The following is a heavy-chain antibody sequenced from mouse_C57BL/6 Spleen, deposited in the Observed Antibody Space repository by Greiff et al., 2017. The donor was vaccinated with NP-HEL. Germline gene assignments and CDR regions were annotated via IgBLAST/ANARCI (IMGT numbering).Heavy chain of an antibody. J-gene: IGHJ4*01. D-gene: IGHD1-1*01. V-gene: IGHV1-64*01. Sequence: QVQLQQPGAELVKPGASVKLSCKASGYTFTSYWMHWVKQRPGQGLEWIGMIHPNSGTTNYNEKLKSKATLTVDRSSSTAYMQLSSLTSEDSAVYYFARYYYGSSYAMDYWGQGTSVTVSS. CDR3: ARYYYGSSYAMDY. CDR2: IHPNSGTT. CDR1: GYTFTSYW.